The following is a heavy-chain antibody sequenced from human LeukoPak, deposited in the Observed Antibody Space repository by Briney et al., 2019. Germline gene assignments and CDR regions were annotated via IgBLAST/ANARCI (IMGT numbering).Heavy chain of an antibody. CDR3: ARQKVVPAASDILDY. V-gene: IGHV4-30-4*01. Sequence: PSETLSLSRTVSGGSISSGDYYWSWIRQPPGKGLEWIGYIYYSGSTYYNPSLKSRVTISVDTSKNQFSLKLSSVTAADTAVYYCARQKVVPAASDILDYWGQGTLVTVSS. D-gene: IGHD2-2*01. CDR1: GGSISSGDYY. J-gene: IGHJ4*02. CDR2: IYYSGST.